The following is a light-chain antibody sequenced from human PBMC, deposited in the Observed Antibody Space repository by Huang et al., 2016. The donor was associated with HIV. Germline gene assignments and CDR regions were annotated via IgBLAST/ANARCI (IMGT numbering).Light chain of an antibody. Sequence: EIVLTQSPGTLSLSPGERATLSCRASQSGSSSYLAWYQQKPGQAPRLLIYGASSRATGIPDRFSGSGSGTDFTLTISRLEPEDFAVYYCQQYGSSPLSFGPDQSGYQT. V-gene: IGKV3-20*01. CDR3: QQYGSSPLS. CDR1: QSGSSSY. J-gene: IGKJ3*01. CDR2: GAS.